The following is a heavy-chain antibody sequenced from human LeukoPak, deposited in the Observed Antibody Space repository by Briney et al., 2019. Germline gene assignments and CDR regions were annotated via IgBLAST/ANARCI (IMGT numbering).Heavy chain of an antibody. J-gene: IGHJ6*02. Sequence: ASVKVSCKAPGYTFTSYGISWVRQAPGQGLEWMGWISAYNGNTNYAQKLQGRVTMTTDTSTSTAYMELRSLRSDDTAVYYCAGGMAAFYYYGMDVWGQGTTVTVSS. CDR2: ISAYNGNT. CDR1: GYTFTSYG. V-gene: IGHV1-18*01. CDR3: AGGMAAFYYYGMDV. D-gene: IGHD6-13*01.